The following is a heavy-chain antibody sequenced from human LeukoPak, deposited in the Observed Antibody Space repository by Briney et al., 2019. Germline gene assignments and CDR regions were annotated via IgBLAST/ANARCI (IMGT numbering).Heavy chain of an antibody. CDR1: GFTFNNYN. Sequence: GGSLRLSCAASGFTFNNYNMNWVRQAPGKGLEWVSSISSISSSYIYYADSVKGRFTISRDNARNSLYLQMNSLRAEDTAVYYCAKEGYYYGSGSYQLDYWGQGTLVTVSS. CDR3: AKEGYYYGSGSYQLDY. V-gene: IGHV3-21*01. J-gene: IGHJ4*02. CDR2: ISSISSSYI. D-gene: IGHD3-10*01.